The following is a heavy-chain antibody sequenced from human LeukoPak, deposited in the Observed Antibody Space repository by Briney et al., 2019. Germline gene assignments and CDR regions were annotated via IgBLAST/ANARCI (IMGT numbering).Heavy chain of an antibody. CDR1: GFTFSSYS. Sequence: GGSLRLSCAAPGFTFSSYSMNWVRQAPGKGLEWVSTITGSDDATYYADSVKGRFTISRDFSRNTVGLQMNSLRTEDTAIYYCAKGPQLYSGYHPDYWGQGTLVTVSS. D-gene: IGHD5-12*01. CDR2: ITGSDDAT. J-gene: IGHJ4*02. V-gene: IGHV3-23*01. CDR3: AKGPQLYSGYHPDY.